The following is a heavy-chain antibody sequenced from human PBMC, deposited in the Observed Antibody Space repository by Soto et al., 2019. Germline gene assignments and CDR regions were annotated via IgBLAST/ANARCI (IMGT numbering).Heavy chain of an antibody. J-gene: IGHJ4*02. Sequence: QVHLVQSVAEVREPGASVKISCKASGFTFTTHPIHWVRQAPDQRLEWMGWINPGNGYSDYSQKFQGRVTFTRDTSANTAYMELNSLRAEDTALYYCASRPGLDTGPFDYWGQGTLVTVSS. CDR2: INPGNGYS. V-gene: IGHV1-3*01. CDR3: ASRPGLDTGPFDY. CDR1: GFTFTTHP. D-gene: IGHD1-1*01.